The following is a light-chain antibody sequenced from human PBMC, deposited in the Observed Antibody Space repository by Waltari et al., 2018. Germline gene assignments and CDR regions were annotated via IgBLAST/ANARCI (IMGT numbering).Light chain of an antibody. Sequence: EILMTQSPATLSVSPGERATLSCRASQSVRRNLAWYQQKPGQAPRLLFFGASTRATGIPARFSGSGSETEFTLTISSLQSEDFAVYYCQQYNNWPFYTFGQGTKVDIK. J-gene: IGKJ2*01. CDR2: GAS. CDR3: QQYNNWPFYT. CDR1: QSVRRN. V-gene: IGKV3-15*01.